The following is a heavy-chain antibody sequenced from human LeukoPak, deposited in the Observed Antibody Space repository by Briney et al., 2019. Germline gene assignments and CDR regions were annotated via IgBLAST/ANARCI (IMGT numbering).Heavy chain of an antibody. D-gene: IGHD3-10*01. CDR2: ISQDGSNT. Sequence: QTGGSLRLSCAASGFTFSIYTMHWSRQAPGKGLEWVAVISQDGSNTYYADSVKGRFTISRDNSKNTLYLQISSLRAEDTAVYYCARDRPSMVQGVIITSRVMDVWGQGTTVTVSS. V-gene: IGHV3-30-3*01. CDR1: GFTFSIYT. CDR3: ARDRPSMVQGVIITSRVMDV. J-gene: IGHJ6*02.